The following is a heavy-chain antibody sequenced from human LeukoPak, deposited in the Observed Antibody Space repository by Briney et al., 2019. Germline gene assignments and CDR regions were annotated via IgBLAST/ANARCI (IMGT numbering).Heavy chain of an antibody. V-gene: IGHV4-4*07. CDR1: GGSISSYY. J-gene: IGHJ4*02. CDR2: IYTSGST. Sequence: PSETLSLTCTVSGGSISSYYWSWIRQPAGKGLEWIGRIYTSGSTNHNPSLKSRVTMSVDTSKNQFSLKLSSVTAADTAVYYCARDFYLHDYGDPLGYWGQGTLVTVSS. CDR3: ARDFYLHDYGDPLGY. D-gene: IGHD4-17*01.